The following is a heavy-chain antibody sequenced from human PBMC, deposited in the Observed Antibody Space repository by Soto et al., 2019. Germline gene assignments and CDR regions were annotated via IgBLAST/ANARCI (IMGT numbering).Heavy chain of an antibody. CDR1: GFTFSSYW. CDR3: AREIAGHETGTAFFDY. Sequence: GGSLRLSCAASGFTFSSYWMSWVRQAPGKGLEWVANIKQDGSVKYYVDSVKGRFTISRDNAKNSLYLQMNSLRAEDTAVYYCAREIAGHETGTAFFDYWGQGTLVTVSS. J-gene: IGHJ4*02. V-gene: IGHV3-7*01. CDR2: IKQDGSVK. D-gene: IGHD1-7*01.